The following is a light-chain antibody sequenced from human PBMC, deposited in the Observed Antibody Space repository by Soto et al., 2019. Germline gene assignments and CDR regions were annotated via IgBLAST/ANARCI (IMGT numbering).Light chain of an antibody. V-gene: IGLV1-44*01. CDR2: SNN. J-gene: IGLJ1*01. Sequence: QTVVTQPPSASGTPGQRVTISCSGSSSNIRSNTVNWYQQLPGTAPKLLIYSNNQRPSGVPDRFSGPKSGTSASLAISGLQSEDEADYYCAAWDDSLNGYVFGTGTKLTVL. CDR3: AAWDDSLNGYV. CDR1: SSNIRSNT.